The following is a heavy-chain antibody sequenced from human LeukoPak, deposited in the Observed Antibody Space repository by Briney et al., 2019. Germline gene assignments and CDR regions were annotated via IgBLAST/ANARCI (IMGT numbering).Heavy chain of an antibody. V-gene: IGHV1-69*05. CDR2: IIPIFGTA. CDR3: ASGDNWNRNWFDP. D-gene: IGHD1-20*01. J-gene: IGHJ5*02. CDR1: GGTFSSYA. Sequence: ASVKVSCKASGGTFSSYAISWVRQAPGQGLEWMGRIIPIFGTANYAQEFQDRVTITTDESTSTAYMELSSLRSEDTAVYYCASGDNWNRNWFDPWGQGTLVTVSS.